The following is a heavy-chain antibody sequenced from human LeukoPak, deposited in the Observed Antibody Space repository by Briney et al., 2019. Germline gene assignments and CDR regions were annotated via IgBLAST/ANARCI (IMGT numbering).Heavy chain of an antibody. CDR3: ARDAAEYDFWSGYYTGILGY. CDR1: GYTFTSYG. J-gene: IGHJ4*02. D-gene: IGHD3-3*01. V-gene: IGHV1-18*01. CDR2: ISAYNGNT. Sequence: GASVKVSCKASGYTFTSYGISWVRQAPGQGLEWMGWISAYNGNTNYAQELQGRVTMTTDTSTSTAYMELRSLRSDDTAVYYCARDAAEYDFWSGYYTGILGYWGQGTLVTVSS.